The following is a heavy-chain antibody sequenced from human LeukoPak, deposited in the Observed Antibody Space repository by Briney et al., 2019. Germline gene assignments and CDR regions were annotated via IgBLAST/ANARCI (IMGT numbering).Heavy chain of an antibody. CDR3: VRAGTTRRDAFDF. J-gene: IGHJ3*01. CDR2: ITSSGTSI. D-gene: IGHD1-1*01. Sequence: GGSLRLSCAASGFTFSDYYMTWIRQAPGKGLEGVSYITSSGTSIHDADSVKGRFTISRDNARNSLYLQMNSLRGEDTAVYYCVRAGTTRRDAFDFWGQGTMVTVSS. V-gene: IGHV3-11*01. CDR1: GFTFSDYY.